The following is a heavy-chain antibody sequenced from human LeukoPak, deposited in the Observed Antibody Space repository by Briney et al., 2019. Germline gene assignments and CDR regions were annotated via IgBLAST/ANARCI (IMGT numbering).Heavy chain of an antibody. V-gene: IGHV3-23*01. Sequence: GGSLRLSCAASGFTFTSYAMSWVRQAPGKGLGWASAISSSGGSTYYADSVKGRFTISRDNSKNTLYLQMNSLRAEDTAVYYCAKPNSGYTAFHIWGQGTMVTVSS. D-gene: IGHD3-22*01. CDR1: GFTFTSYA. J-gene: IGHJ3*02. CDR2: ISSSGGST. CDR3: AKPNSGYTAFHI.